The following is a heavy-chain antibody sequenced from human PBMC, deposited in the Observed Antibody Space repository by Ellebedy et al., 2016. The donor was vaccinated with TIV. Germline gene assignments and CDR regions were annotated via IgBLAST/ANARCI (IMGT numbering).Heavy chain of an antibody. CDR1: GDTFTRYV. J-gene: IGHJ2*01. CDR2: INTGTGDA. D-gene: IGHD2/OR15-2a*01. CDR3: ARENSQGIHSYSYFDL. V-gene: IGHV1-3*04. Sequence: ASVKVSCKAPGDTFTRYVMHWVRQAPGESPEWMGWINTGTGDAKCSQKFQDRVTITRDTSATTAYMEVSSLTSEDTAVYYCARENSQGIHSYSYFDLWGRGSPLTVSS.